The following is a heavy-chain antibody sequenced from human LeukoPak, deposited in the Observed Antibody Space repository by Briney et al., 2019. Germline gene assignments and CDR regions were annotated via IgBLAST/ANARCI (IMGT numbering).Heavy chain of an antibody. D-gene: IGHD3-22*01. CDR2: ISAYNGNT. Sequence: ASVKVSCKASGYTFTSYGISWVRQAPGQGLEWMGWISAYNGNTNYAQKLQGRVTMTTDTSTSTAYMELRSLRSDDTAVYYCARRGYYYDSSGYYWSDYYMDVWGKGTTVTISS. CDR1: GYTFTSYG. J-gene: IGHJ6*03. V-gene: IGHV1-18*01. CDR3: ARRGYYYDSSGYYWSDYYMDV.